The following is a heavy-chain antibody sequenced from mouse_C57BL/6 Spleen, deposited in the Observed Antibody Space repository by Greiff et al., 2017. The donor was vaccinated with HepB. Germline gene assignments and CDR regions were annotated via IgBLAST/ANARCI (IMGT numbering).Heavy chain of an antibody. CDR2: INPGSGGT. CDR1: GYAFTNYL. Sequence: QVQLQQSGAELLRPGTSVKVSCKASGYAFTNYLIEWVKQRPGQGLEWIGVINPGSGGTNYNEKFKGKATLTADKSSSTAYMQLSSLTSEDSAVYFCARGNYYGSSYGWFAYWGQGTLVTVSA. J-gene: IGHJ3*01. CDR3: ARGNYYGSSYGWFAY. V-gene: IGHV1-54*01. D-gene: IGHD1-1*01.